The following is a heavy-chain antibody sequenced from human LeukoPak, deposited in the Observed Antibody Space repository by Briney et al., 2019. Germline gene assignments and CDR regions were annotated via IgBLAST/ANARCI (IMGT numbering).Heavy chain of an antibody. Sequence: SETLSLTCSVAGGSISSSSFHWGWIRQPPGKGLEWIGNFYDSGNTYYKPSLKSRVTISVDTSKNQFSLNLNSVTAADTAVYYCASEYYDILTGYYGSPMYWGQGTLVTVSS. V-gene: IGHV4-39*01. J-gene: IGHJ4*02. CDR2: FYDSGNT. D-gene: IGHD3-9*01. CDR1: GGSISSSSFH. CDR3: ASEYYDILTGYYGSPMY.